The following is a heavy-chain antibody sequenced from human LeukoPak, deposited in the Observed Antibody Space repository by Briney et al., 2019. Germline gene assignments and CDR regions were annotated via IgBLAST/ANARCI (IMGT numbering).Heavy chain of an antibody. J-gene: IGHJ4*02. CDR3: ARIMAYASGTYALDY. CDR2: INQDGSQQ. V-gene: IGHV3-7*03. Sequence: EGSLRLSCAASGFTFSSYWMSWVRQAPGKGLEWVANINQDGSQQYYVGSVKGRFSISRDNAKNSVYLQMNSLRADDTAVYYCARIMAYASGTYALDYWGQGTLLTVSS. D-gene: IGHD3-10*01. CDR1: GFTFSSYW.